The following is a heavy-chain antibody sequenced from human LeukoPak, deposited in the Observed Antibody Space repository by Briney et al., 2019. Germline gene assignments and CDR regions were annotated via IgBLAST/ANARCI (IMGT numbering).Heavy chain of an antibody. Sequence: PGGPLRLSCAASGFTFDDYAMHWVRQAPGKGLEWVSLISWDGGSTYYADSVKGRFTISRDNSKNSLYLQMNSLRAEDTALYYCAKDGDKYYDYVWGSSHYYFDYWGQGTLVTVSS. CDR3: AKDGDKYYDYVWGSSHYYFDY. V-gene: IGHV3-43D*04. J-gene: IGHJ4*02. CDR1: GFTFDDYA. D-gene: IGHD3-16*01. CDR2: ISWDGGST.